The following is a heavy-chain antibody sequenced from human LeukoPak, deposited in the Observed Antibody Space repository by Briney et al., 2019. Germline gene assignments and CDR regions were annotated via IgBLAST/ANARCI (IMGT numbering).Heavy chain of an antibody. D-gene: IGHD5-12*01. CDR3: AKDVRSGWLQAFDL. CDR1: GFTFSSYA. V-gene: IGHV3-23*01. Sequence: PGGSLRLSCAASGFTFSSYAMSWVRQAPGKGLEWVSAISGSIGSTYYADSVKGRFTISRDNSKNTLYLEMNSLRAEDTALYYCAKDVRSGWLQAFDLWGRGTLVTVSS. J-gene: IGHJ2*01. CDR2: ISGSIGST.